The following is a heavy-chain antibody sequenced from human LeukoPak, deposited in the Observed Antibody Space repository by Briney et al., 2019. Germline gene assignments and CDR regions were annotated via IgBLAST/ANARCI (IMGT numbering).Heavy chain of an antibody. Sequence: ASVKVSCKASGYTFTSYAMHWVRQAPGQRLEWMGWINAGNGNTKYSQKFQGRVTITRDTSASTAYMELSSLRSEDTAVYYCARFSAIAAAGHIDYWGQGTLVTVSS. D-gene: IGHD6-13*01. J-gene: IGHJ4*02. CDR3: ARFSAIAAAGHIDY. CDR1: GYTFTSYA. V-gene: IGHV1-3*01. CDR2: INAGNGNT.